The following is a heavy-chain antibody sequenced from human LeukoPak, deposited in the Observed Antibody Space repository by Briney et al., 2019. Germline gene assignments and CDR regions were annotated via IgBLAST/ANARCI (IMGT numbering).Heavy chain of an antibody. CDR1: GYTLTELS. CDR3: ATGLPYYYGSGSYSH. CDR2: FDPEDGET. J-gene: IGHJ4*02. Sequence: GASVKVSCKVSGYTLTELSMHWVRQAPGKGLEWMAGFDPEDGETIYAQKFQGRVTMTEDTSTDTAYMELSSLRSEDTAVYYCATGLPYYYGSGSYSHWGQGTLVTVSS. V-gene: IGHV1-24*01. D-gene: IGHD3-10*01.